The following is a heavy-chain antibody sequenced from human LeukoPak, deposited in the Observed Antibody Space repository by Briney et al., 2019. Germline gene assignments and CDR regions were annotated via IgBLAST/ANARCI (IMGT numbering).Heavy chain of an antibody. D-gene: IGHD6-13*01. CDR3: ARDRAGIAASDAFDI. J-gene: IGHJ3*02. CDR1: GFTFSSYS. V-gene: IGHV3-48*04. CDR2: ISSSSSTI. Sequence: GGSLRLSCAASGFTFSSYSMNWVRQAPGKGLEWVSYISSSSSTIYYADSVKGRFTISRDNAKNSLYLQMNSLRAEDTAVYYCARDRAGIAASDAFDIWGQGTMVTVSS.